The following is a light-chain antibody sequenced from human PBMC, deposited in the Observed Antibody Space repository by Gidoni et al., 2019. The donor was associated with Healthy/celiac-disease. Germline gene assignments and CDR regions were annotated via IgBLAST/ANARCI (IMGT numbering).Light chain of an antibody. CDR2: DVS. CDR3: SSYTSSSTLVV. J-gene: IGLJ2*01. V-gene: IGLV2-14*01. Sequence: QSALTHPASVSGSPGPSITISCTGTSSDLGAYNYVSWYQQHPGKAPTLMIYDVSNRPSGVSNRFSGSKSGNTASLTISGLQAEDEADYYCSSYTSSSTLVVFGGGTKLTVL. CDR1: SSDLGAYNY.